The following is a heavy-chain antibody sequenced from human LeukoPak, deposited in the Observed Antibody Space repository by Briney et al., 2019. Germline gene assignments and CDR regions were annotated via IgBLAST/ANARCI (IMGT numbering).Heavy chain of an antibody. J-gene: IGHJ4*02. CDR1: GFTFSSYA. CDR3: AGDPAGYSSGWSGFGDY. CDR2: ISSSSSYI. V-gene: IGHV3-21*01. D-gene: IGHD6-19*01. Sequence: GGSLRLSCAASGFTFSSYAMSWVRQAPGKGLEWVSSISSSSSYIYYADSVKGRFTISRDNAKNSLYLQMNSLRAEDTAVYYCAGDPAGYSSGWSGFGDYWGQGTLVTVSS.